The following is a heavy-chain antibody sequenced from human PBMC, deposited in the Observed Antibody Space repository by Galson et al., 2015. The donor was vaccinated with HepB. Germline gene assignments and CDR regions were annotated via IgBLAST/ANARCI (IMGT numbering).Heavy chain of an antibody. CDR1: GGSISSGGYY. V-gene: IGHV4-31*03. D-gene: IGHD6-13*01. Sequence: LSLTCTVSGGSISSGGYYWSWIRQHPGKGLEWIGYIYYSGSTYYNPSLKSRVTISVDTSKNQFSLKLRSVTAADTAVYYRGRESSRVSAVDFWGQGTLVTVSS. J-gene: IGHJ4*02. CDR3: GRESSRVSAVDF. CDR2: IYYSGST.